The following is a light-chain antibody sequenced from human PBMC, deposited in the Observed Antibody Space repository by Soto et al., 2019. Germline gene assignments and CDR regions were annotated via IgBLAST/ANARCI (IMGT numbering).Light chain of an antibody. J-gene: IGLJ1*01. CDR2: EVS. CDR1: SSDVGGYNY. CDR3: SSYAGSNNLYV. Sequence: QSALTQPPSASGSPGQSVTISCTGTSSDVGGYNYVSWYQQHPGKAPKLMIYEVSKRPSGVPDRFSGSKSGNTASLTVSGLQAEDEADYYCSSYAGSNNLYVYXTGPKVTVL. V-gene: IGLV2-8*01.